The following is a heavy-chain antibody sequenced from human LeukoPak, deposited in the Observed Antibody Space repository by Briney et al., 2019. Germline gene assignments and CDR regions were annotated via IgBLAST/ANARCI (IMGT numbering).Heavy chain of an antibody. CDR2: IDWDDDK. Sequence: SGPTLVNPTQTLTLTCTFSGFSLSTSGMCVSWIRQPPGKALEWLARIDWDDDKYYSTSLKTRLTISTDTSKNQVVLTMTNMDPVDTATYYCARTIAAAGTWRFDYWGQGTLVTASS. CDR1: GFSLSTSGMC. D-gene: IGHD6-13*01. J-gene: IGHJ4*02. CDR3: ARTIAAAGTWRFDY. V-gene: IGHV2-70*11.